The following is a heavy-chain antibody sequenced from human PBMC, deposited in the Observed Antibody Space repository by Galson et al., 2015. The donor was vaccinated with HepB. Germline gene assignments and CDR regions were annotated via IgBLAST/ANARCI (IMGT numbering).Heavy chain of an antibody. V-gene: IGHV3-23*01. CDR3: AASQYCSAGSCYRLGY. J-gene: IGHJ4*02. Sequence: SLRLSCAASGFTFRSYAMTWVRQAPGKGLEWVSAISADGGATFYADSVKGRFTISKDNSRNMLYLQMNSLRVEDTAVYYCAASQYCSAGSCYRLGYWGQRTLVTVSS. D-gene: IGHD2-15*01. CDR1: GFTFRSYA. CDR2: ISADGGAT.